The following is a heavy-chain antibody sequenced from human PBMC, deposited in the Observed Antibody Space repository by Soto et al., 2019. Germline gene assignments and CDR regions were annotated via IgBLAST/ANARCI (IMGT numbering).Heavy chain of an antibody. CDR3: ASTDVVSTIDDGRDAFDI. V-gene: IGHV5-51*01. CDR1: GYRFTNYW. J-gene: IGHJ3*02. Sequence: PGEPLKISCKASGYRFTNYWIGWVRQMPGKGLEWMGVIYPGDSDTRYSPSFHGQVTISADKSISTAYLQWSSLKASDTAIYYCASTDVVSTIDDGRDAFDIWGQGTMVTVSS. D-gene: IGHD5-12*01. CDR2: IYPGDSDT.